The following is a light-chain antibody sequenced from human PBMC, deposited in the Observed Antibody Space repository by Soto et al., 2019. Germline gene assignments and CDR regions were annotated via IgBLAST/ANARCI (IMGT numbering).Light chain of an antibody. J-gene: IGKJ2*01. CDR1: QSITNW. CDR2: DAS. V-gene: IGKV1-5*01. Sequence: DIHMTQAPSTLSAAVGDRVTITCRASQSITNWLAWYQQKPGKAPKLLISDASILETGVPSRFSGSGSGTEFSLTISSLQPGDFATYYCQQYKSYAMYTFGQGTKLDIK. CDR3: QQYKSYAMYT.